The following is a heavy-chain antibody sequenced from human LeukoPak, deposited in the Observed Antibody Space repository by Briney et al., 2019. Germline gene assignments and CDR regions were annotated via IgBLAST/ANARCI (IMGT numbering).Heavy chain of an antibody. D-gene: IGHD3-22*01. J-gene: IGHJ4*02. CDR1: GFTFSIYA. CDR3: ARDRPNYYGSDGHYYRRDGDY. Sequence: GGSLRLSCAASGFTFSIYAISWVRRAPGKGLQWVSSITSRGESTWYVHSVKGRFTITRDNSENTLYLQMHSLRAEDTAVYYCARDRPNYYGSDGHYYRRDGDYWGRGTLVSVSS. CDR2: ITSRGEST. V-gene: IGHV3-23*01.